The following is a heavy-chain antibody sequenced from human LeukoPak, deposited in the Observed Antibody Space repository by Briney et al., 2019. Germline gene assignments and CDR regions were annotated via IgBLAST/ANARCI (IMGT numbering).Heavy chain of an antibody. D-gene: IGHD4/OR15-4a*01. J-gene: IGHJ1*01. CDR2: IYYSGST. Sequence: SETLSLTCIVSGGSIGSYYWSWIRQPPGKGLEWIGHIYYSGSTDYNPSLRSRVTISVDTSKNQFSLKVTSVTPADTAVYYCASGRDQLTYFQYWGQGTLATVSS. V-gene: IGHV4-59*01. CDR1: GGSIGSYY. CDR3: ASGRDQLTYFQY.